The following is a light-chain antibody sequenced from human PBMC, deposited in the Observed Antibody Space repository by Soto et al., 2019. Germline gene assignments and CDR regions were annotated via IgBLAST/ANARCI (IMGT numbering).Light chain of an antibody. CDR3: MQGTLWPGT. CDR2: KVS. Sequence: DVVMTQSPLSLSVTLGQPASISCRSSQSLVFSDGYTFLNWFHQRPGQSPRRLIYKVSNRDSGVPDRFSGSGSGTDFTLRISRVEAEDVGVYYCMQGTLWPGTFGQGTKLEIK. V-gene: IGKV2-30*01. CDR1: QSLVFSDGYTF. J-gene: IGKJ2*01.